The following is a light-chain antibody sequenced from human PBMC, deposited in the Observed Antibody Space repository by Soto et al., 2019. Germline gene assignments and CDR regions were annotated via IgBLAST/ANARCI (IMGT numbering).Light chain of an antibody. CDR3: QKYNNWPWT. Sequence: EIVLTQSPATLSVSPVERATLSCRASQSVSNNYLAWYQQKPGQAPRLLIYGASTRATGIPDRFSGSGSGTEFTLTISSMQSEDFAVYYCQKYNNWPWTFGQGTKVDIK. CDR2: GAS. CDR1: QSVSNN. V-gene: IGKV3-15*01. J-gene: IGKJ1*01.